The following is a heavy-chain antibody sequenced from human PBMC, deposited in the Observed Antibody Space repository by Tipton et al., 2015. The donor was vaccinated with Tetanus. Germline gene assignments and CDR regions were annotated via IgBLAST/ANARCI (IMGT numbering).Heavy chain of an antibody. CDR1: GGSISRFY. D-gene: IGHD3-22*01. Sequence: SLTCTISGGSISRFYWGWIRQPPGKGLEWIGHAYYSGSTNYNPSLKSRVTISVDTSNDQFSLRLTSVTAADTAIYYCARFSYDSGGFYSYFDYWGRGTLVTVSS. V-gene: IGHV4-59*01. J-gene: IGHJ4*02. CDR2: AYYSGST. CDR3: ARFSYDSGGFYSYFDY.